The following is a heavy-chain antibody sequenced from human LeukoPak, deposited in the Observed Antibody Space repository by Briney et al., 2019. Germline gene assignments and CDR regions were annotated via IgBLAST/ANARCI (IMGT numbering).Heavy chain of an antibody. D-gene: IGHD3-10*01. Sequence: GGSLRLSCAASGFTVSSNYMSWVRQAPGKGLEWVSVIYSGGSTYYADSVKGRFTISRDNSRNTLYLQMNSLRAEDTAVYYCARGDGSGSHPYDYWGQGTLVTVSS. CDR3: ARGDGSGSHPYDY. CDR2: IYSGGST. J-gene: IGHJ4*02. CDR1: GFTVSSNY. V-gene: IGHV3-66*01.